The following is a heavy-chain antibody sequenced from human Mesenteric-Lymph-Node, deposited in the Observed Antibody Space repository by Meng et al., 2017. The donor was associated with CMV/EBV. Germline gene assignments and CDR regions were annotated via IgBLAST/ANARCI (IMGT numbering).Heavy chain of an antibody. CDR2: IYYSGGT. J-gene: IGHJ6*02. CDR1: GGSISGYY. Sequence: GSLRLSCTVSGGSISGYYWNWIRQSPGKGLEWVGHIYYSGGTNYNPSLNSRVTMSIDLSENQLSLKLRSVTAADTAVYYCARGVTVGYYYNGLDVWGQGTTVTVSS. V-gene: IGHV4-59*01. D-gene: IGHD1-26*01. CDR3: ARGVTVGYYYNGLDV.